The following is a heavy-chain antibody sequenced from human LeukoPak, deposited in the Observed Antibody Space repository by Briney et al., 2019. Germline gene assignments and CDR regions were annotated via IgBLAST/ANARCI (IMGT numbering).Heavy chain of an antibody. CDR1: GYTFTTYD. Sequence: ASVKVSCKASGYTFTTYDINWVRQAPGQGLEWMGRIIPIFGTANYAQKFQGRVTITADKSTSTAYMELSSLRSEDTAVYYCAREAGRVGAGDYWGQGTLVTVSS. CDR2: IIPIFGTA. D-gene: IGHD1-26*01. CDR3: AREAGRVGAGDY. J-gene: IGHJ4*02. V-gene: IGHV1-69*06.